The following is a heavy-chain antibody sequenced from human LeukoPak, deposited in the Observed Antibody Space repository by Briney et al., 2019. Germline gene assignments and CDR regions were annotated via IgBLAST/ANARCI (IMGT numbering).Heavy chain of an antibody. CDR3: ARVVYSYGYFLDY. CDR1: GFTFSSYA. CDR2: IKYDGSEK. D-gene: IGHD5-18*01. J-gene: IGHJ4*02. Sequence: GGSLRLSCAASGFTFSSYAMHWVRQAPGKGLEWVADIKYDGSEKFYVDSVRGRFTISSDNANNSLYLQMNNLRAEDTAEYYCARVVYSYGYFLDYWGQGALVAVSS. V-gene: IGHV3-7*04.